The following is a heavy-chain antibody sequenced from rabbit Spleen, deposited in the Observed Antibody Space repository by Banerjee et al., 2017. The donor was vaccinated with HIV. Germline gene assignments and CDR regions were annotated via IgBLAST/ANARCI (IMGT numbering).Heavy chain of an antibody. D-gene: IGHD1-1*01. CDR1: GFSFSSSDY. J-gene: IGHJ6*01. CDR2: IAGSSSGFT. Sequence: QSLEESGGDLVKPGASLTLTCTASGFSFSSSDYICWVRQAPGKGLEWISCIAGSSSGFTYFANWAKGRFTISRTSSTTVTLQMTSLTVADTATYFCARDTSSSFSSYGMDLWGQGTLVTVS. V-gene: IGHV1S40*01. CDR3: ARDTSSSFSSYGMDL.